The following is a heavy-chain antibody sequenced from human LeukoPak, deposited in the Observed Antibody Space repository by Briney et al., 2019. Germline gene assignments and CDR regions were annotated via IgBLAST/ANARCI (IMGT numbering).Heavy chain of an antibody. V-gene: IGHV4-4*07. CDR1: GGCMGSYY. CDR3: ARDPGQYGSGARGGFDI. J-gene: IGHJ3*02. Sequence: SETLSLTYTVSGGCMGSYYWSWIRQPAGKGLEWIGRIYSSGSTNHSPSLKSRVTMSVATSKNQFSLKLRSVTAADTAVYYCARDPGQYGSGARGGFDIWGQGTMVSVSS. CDR2: IYSSGST. D-gene: IGHD3-10*01.